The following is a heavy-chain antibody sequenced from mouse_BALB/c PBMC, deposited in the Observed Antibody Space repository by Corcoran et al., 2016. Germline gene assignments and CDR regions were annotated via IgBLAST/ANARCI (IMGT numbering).Heavy chain of an antibody. D-gene: IGHD3-1*01. CDR3: ARGSSGYDY. CDR2: ITTYTGEP. J-gene: IGHJ2*01. CDR1: GYTFTPYG. Sequence: QIQLVQSGPELKKPGETVKISCKASGYTFTPYGMNWVKQAPGKGLKWMGWITTYTGEPTYADDFKGRFAFSLETSASTAYFQINNLKNEDMATYFCARGSSGYDYCGEGTTLTVSS. V-gene: IGHV9-1*02.